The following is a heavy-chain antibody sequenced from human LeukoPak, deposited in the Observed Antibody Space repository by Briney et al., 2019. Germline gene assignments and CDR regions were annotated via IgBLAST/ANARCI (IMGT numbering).Heavy chain of an antibody. J-gene: IGHJ6*03. CDR1: GYIFTVYY. CDR2: INPNSGGT. V-gene: IGHV1-2*02. D-gene: IGHD5-12*01. Sequence: ASVKVSCKASGYIFTVYYLHWVRQAPGQGLEWMGWINPNSGGTNYAQKFQGRVTMTRDTSINTAYMELSRLRSDDTAVYYCARDRGQKWLRNHFYYYYYMDVWGKGTTVTVSS. CDR3: ARDRGQKWLRNHFYYYYYMDV.